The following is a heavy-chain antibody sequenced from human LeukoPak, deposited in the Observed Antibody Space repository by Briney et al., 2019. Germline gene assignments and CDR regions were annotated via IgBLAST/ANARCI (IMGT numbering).Heavy chain of an antibody. CDR2: IYPGDSDT. Sequence: GESLKISCKGAGYSCTSHWIGWVHQMPGKRLEWMSVIYPGDSDTRYSPSFQGQVTISADKSMSTAYLQWSSLKASDTAMYYCATGPTLSQFDYWGQGTLVTVSS. CDR3: ATGPTLSQFDY. V-gene: IGHV5-51*07. D-gene: IGHD4-17*01. CDR1: GYSCTSHW. J-gene: IGHJ4*02.